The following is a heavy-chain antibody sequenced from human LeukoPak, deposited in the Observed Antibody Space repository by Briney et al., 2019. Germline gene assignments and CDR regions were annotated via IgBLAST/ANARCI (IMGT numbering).Heavy chain of an antibody. J-gene: IGHJ4*02. CDR3: AKVEYYDFWSGPDY. CDR1: GFTFSSYG. D-gene: IGHD3-3*01. CDR2: ISYDGSNK. V-gene: IGHV3-30*18. Sequence: GGSLRLSCAASGFTFSSYGMHWVRQAPGKGLEWVAVISYDGSNKYYADSVKGRFTISRDNSKNTLYLQMNSLRAEDTAVYYCAKVEYYDFWSGPDYWGQGTLVTVSS.